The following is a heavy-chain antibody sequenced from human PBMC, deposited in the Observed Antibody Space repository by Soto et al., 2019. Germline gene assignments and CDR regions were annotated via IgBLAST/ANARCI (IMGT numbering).Heavy chain of an antibody. CDR3: ASKFGELLADAFDI. CDR1: NASISSRKW. Sequence: QVQLQESGPGLVKPSGTLSLTCTVSNASISSRKWWTWVRQTPGKGLEWIGEIYHSGSINHNPSLKSRVTRSVDKSNNQFSLNMTSVTAADTAVYYCASKFGELLADAFDIWGQGTVVTVSS. D-gene: IGHD3-10*01. CDR2: IYHSGSI. J-gene: IGHJ3*02. V-gene: IGHV4-4*02.